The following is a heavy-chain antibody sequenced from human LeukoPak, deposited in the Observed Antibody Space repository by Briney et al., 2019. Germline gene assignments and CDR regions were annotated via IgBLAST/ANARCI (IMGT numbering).Heavy chain of an antibody. CDR3: ARGGITMVRGVIKTFNWFDP. J-gene: IGHJ5*02. D-gene: IGHD3-10*01. CDR2: IYHSGST. CDR1: GGSISSGGYS. V-gene: IGHV4-30-2*01. Sequence: NSSQTLSLTCAVSGGSISSGGYSWSWIRQPPGKGLEWIGYIYHSGSTYYNPSLKSRVTISVDRSKNQFSLKLSSVTAADTAVYYCARGGITMVRGVIKTFNWFDPWGQGTLVTVSS.